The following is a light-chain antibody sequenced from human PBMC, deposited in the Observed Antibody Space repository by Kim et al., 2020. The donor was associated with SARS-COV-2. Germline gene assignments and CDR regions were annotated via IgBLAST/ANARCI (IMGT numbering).Light chain of an antibody. CDR2: DIN. CDR3: LLTYTGIRL. Sequence: PGGTVTLTCGSSAGPVTSGHYPYWFQQKPGQAPRTLIYDINNRNAWTPARFSGSLPGGKAALTLSGAQPEDEADYFCLLTYTGIRLFGGGTQLTVL. CDR1: AGPVTSGHY. V-gene: IGLV7-46*01. J-gene: IGLJ2*01.